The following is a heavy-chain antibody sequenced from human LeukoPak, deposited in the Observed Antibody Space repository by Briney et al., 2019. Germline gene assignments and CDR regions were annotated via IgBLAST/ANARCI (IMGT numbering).Heavy chain of an antibody. V-gene: IGHV3-21*01. D-gene: IGHD3-22*01. CDR1: GFTFSSYS. CDR3: ARDRYYDSSGYYLYYYGMDV. CDR2: ISSSSSYI. J-gene: IGHJ6*02. Sequence: GGSLRLSCAASGFTFSSYSMNWVRQAPGNGLEWVSSISSSSSYIYYADSVKGRFTISRDNAKNSLYLQMNSLRDEDTAVYYCARDRYYDSSGYYLYYYGMDVWGQGTTVTVSS.